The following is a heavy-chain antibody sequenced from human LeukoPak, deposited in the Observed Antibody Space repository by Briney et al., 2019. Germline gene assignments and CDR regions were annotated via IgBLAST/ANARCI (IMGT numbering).Heavy chain of an antibody. J-gene: IGHJ3*02. V-gene: IGHV4-39*01. Sequence: PSETLSLTCTFSGGSISSRNYYWGWIRQPPGKGLEWIGSIYYSGSTYYNPSLKSRVTISVDTSKNQFSLKLSSVTAADTAVYYCARRQVRGAHYAFDIWGQGTMVTVSS. CDR1: GGSISSRNYY. CDR2: IYYSGST. D-gene: IGHD3-10*01. CDR3: ARRQVRGAHYAFDI.